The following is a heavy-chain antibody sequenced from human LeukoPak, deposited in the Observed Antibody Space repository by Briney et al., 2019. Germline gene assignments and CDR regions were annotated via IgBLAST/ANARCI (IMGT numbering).Heavy chain of an antibody. CDR1: GFTFSSYA. J-gene: IGHJ1*01. D-gene: IGHD3-22*01. V-gene: IGHV3-30-3*01. CDR3: ARAPPLSYDSSGYGYSFFQH. CDR2: ISYDGSNK. Sequence: PGGSLRLSCAASGFTFSSYAMRWVRQAPGKGLEWVAVISYDGSNKYYADSVMGRFTISRDNSKNTLYLQMNSLRAEDTAVYYCARAPPLSYDSSGYGYSFFQHWGQGTLVTVSS.